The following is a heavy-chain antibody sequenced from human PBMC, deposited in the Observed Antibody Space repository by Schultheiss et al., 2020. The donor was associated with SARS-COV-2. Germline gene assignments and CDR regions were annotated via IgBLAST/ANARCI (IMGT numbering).Heavy chain of an antibody. CDR3: ARLPQTGRPMSMVRGVNFDY. J-gene: IGHJ4*02. CDR1: GGSFSGYY. CDR2: INHSGST. V-gene: IGHV4-34*01. Sequence: SETLSLTCAVYGGSFSGYYWSWIRQPPGKGLEWIGEINHSGSTNYNPSLKSRVTISVDTSKNQFSLKLSSVTAADTAVYYCARLPQTGRPMSMVRGVNFDYWGQGTLVTVSS. D-gene: IGHD3-10*01.